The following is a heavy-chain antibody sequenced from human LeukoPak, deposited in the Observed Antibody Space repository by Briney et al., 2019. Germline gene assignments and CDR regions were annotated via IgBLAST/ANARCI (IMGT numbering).Heavy chain of an antibody. V-gene: IGHV4-61*02. CDR2: IYTSGST. Sequence: SETLSLTCTVPGGSISSGSYYWSWIRQPAGKRLEWIGRIYTSGSTNYNPSLKIRVTISVDTSKHQFSLKLSSVTAADTAVYYCARDFSRPNRAFDIWGQGTMVTVSS. CDR3: ARDFSRPNRAFDI. CDR1: GGSISSGSYY. J-gene: IGHJ3*02.